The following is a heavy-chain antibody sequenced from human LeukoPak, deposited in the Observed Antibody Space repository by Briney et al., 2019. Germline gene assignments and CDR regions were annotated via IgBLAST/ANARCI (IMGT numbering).Heavy chain of an antibody. CDR3: ARVVVVVAATWFDP. CDR1: GFTFSSYW. CDR2: IKQDGSEK. V-gene: IGHV3-7*03. Sequence: GGSLRLSCAASGFTFSSYWMSWVRQAPGKGLEWVANIKQDGSEKYYVDSVKGRFAISRDNAKNSLYLQMNSLRAEDTAVYYCARVVVVVAATWFDPWGQGTLVTVSS. D-gene: IGHD2-15*01. J-gene: IGHJ5*02.